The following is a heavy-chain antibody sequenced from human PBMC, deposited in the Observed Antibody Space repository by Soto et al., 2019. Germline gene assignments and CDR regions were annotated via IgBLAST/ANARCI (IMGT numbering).Heavy chain of an antibody. J-gene: IGHJ6*02. D-gene: IGHD2-2*01. Sequence: EVQLLESGGGLVQPGGSLRLSCAASGFTFSSYAMSWVRQAPGKGLEWVSAISGSGGSTYYADSVKGRFTISRDNSKNTLYLEMNSLRPDDTAVYYCAKDRTVVVHAASVPKAGIYYYYYGMDVWGQGTTVTVSS. CDR2: ISGSGGST. V-gene: IGHV3-23*01. CDR3: AKDRTVVVHAASVPKAGIYYYYYGMDV. CDR1: GFTFSSYA.